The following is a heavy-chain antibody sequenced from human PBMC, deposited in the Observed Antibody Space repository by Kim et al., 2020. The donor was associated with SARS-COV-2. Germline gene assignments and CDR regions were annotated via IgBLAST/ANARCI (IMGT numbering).Heavy chain of an antibody. V-gene: IGHV1-46*01. J-gene: IGHJ6*02. D-gene: IGHD2-2*01. CDR3: ARRSSWPSLGGMDV. Sequence: AQKFQGRVTMTRDTSTSTVYMELSSLRSEDTAVYYWARRSSWPSLGGMDVWGQGTTVTVSS.